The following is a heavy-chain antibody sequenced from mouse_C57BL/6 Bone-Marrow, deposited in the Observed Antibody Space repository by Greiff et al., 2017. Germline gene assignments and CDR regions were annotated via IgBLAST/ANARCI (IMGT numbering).Heavy chain of an antibody. CDR2: IDPSDSYT. CDR3: GRGGGNYAMDY. CDR1: GYTFTSYW. J-gene: IGHJ4*01. V-gene: IGHV1-59*01. Sequence: VQLQQPGAELVRPGTSVKLSCKASGYTFTSYWMHWVKQRPGQGLEWIGVIDPSDSYTNYNQKFKGKATLTVDTSSSTAYMQASSLTSEDSAVFYCGRGGGNYAMDYWGQGTSVTVSS.